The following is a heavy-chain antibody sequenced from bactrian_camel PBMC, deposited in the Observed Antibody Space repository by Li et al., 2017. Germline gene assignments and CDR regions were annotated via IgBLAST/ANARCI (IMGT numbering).Heavy chain of an antibody. D-gene: IGHD2*01. CDR2: IDSDGST. J-gene: IGHJ4*01. Sequence: QVQLVESGGGSVRAGGSLTLYCAASRFFACMGWFRQAPGKEREEVAAIDSDGSTSSADSVKGRFTISKDKDENMLYLQMNSLKEDDSATYICAAEMFGGCRLEGGWGYYGQGTQVTVS. V-gene: IGHV3S53*01. CDR1: RFFAC.